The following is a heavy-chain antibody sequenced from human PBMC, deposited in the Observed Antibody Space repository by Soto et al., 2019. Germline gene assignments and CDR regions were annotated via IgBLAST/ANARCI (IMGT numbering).Heavy chain of an antibody. D-gene: IGHD4-17*01. CDR1: GGTFSTSS. Sequence: QVQLVQSGAEVKKPGSSVKVSCKASGGTFSTSSINWVRQAPGQGLEWMGGIIPIFGTSDYAQKFQGRITITADESTRTVYMGLRSLRSEDTAFFYWARGHDYGGNSDAFDIWGQGTMVTVSP. CDR2: IIPIFGTS. J-gene: IGHJ3*02. V-gene: IGHV1-69*12. CDR3: ARGHDYGGNSDAFDI.